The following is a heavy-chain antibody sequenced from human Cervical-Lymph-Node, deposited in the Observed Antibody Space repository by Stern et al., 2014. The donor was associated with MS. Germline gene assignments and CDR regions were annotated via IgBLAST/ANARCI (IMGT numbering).Heavy chain of an antibody. V-gene: IGHV3-7*04. D-gene: IGHD3-10*01. Sequence: SVEGRFTISRDDAKNSLLLQINSLRADDTAVYYCARDRGCWYFDLWGRGTLVTVSS. CDR3: ARDRGCWYFDL. J-gene: IGHJ2*01.